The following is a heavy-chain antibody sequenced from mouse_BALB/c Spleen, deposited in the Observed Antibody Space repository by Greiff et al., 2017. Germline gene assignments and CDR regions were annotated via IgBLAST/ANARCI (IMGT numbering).Heavy chain of an antibody. V-gene: IGHV1S132*01. CDR2: IFPGTGTT. J-gene: IGHJ4*01. CDR1: GYTFTSYW. D-gene: IGHD4-1*02. CDR3: ARWRQLKAMDY. Sequence: QVQLKESGAELVKPGASVKLSCKTSGYTFTSYWIQWVKQRPGQGLGWIGEIFPGTGTTYYNEKFKGKATLTIDTSSSTAYMQLSSLTSEDSAVYVCARWRQLKAMDYWGQGTSVTVSS.